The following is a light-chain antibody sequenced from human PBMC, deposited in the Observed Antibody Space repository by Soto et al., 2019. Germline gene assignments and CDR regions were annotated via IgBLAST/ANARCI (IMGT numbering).Light chain of an antibody. CDR3: QQYNTYPWT. CDR2: DAS. J-gene: IGKJ1*01. Sequence: DIQMTQSPSTLSASVGDRVTITCRASQSISSWLAWYQQEPGRAPKLMIFDASRLESEVPSRFSGSGSGTEFTFTISSLQPDDFATYYCQQYNTYPWTFGQGTKMEIK. V-gene: IGKV1-5*01. CDR1: QSISSW.